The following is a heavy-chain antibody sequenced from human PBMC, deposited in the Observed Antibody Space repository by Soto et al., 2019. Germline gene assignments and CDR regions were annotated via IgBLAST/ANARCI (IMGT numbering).Heavy chain of an antibody. J-gene: IGHJ6*02. V-gene: IGHV3-43D*04. CDR2: ISWDGGST. CDR3: AKDGHLIAGTTYKPYYYYGMDV. CDR1: GCTFDDYA. Sequence: PVGSLRLSCAASGCTFDDYAMHWVRQAPGKGLEWVCLISWDGGSTYYAYSVKGRFTISRDNSKNSLYLQMNSLRAEDTALYYCAKDGHLIAGTTYKPYYYYGMDVWGQGTTVTVSS. D-gene: IGHD1-7*01.